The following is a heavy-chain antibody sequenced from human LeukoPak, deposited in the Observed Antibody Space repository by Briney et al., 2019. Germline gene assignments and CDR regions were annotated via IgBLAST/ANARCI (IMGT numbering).Heavy chain of an antibody. Sequence: GASVKVSCKASGGTFSSYAISWVRQAPGQGLEWMGGIIPIFGTATYAQKFQGRVTITADESTSTAYMELSSLRSEDTAVYYCASAPPVVSDSYYYDSSGYYYPYYFDYWGQGTLVTVSS. CDR3: ASAPPVVSDSYYYDSSGYYYPYYFDY. D-gene: IGHD3-22*01. CDR1: GGTFSSYA. J-gene: IGHJ4*02. CDR2: IIPIFGTA. V-gene: IGHV1-69*13.